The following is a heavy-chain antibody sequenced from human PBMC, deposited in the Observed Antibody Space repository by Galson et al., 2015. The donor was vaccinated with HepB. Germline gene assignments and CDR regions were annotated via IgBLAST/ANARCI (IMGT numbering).Heavy chain of an antibody. CDR1: GFIFSSYN. J-gene: IGHJ4*02. CDR3: ARTSDYASFDY. Sequence: SLRLSCEASGFIFSSYNMNWVRQAPGKGLEWVSYISRSSDIIYYADAVKGRFTISRDNAKNSLYLQLSSLRAEDTAVYSCARTSDYASFDYWGRGTLVTISS. D-gene: IGHD5-12*01. CDR2: ISRSSDII. V-gene: IGHV3-48*01.